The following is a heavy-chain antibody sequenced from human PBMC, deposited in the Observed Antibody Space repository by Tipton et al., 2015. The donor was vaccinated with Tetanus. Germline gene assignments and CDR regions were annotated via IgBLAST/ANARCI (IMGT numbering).Heavy chain of an antibody. CDR2: IYHTGAA. V-gene: IGHV4-31*03. J-gene: IGHJ5*02. CDR3: ARDFGSNHNWFDP. Sequence: TLSLTCSVSGGSINSGGYFWNWIRHLPGKGLEWIGYIYHTGAAHYNPSLKSRVTLSVDMSKNQFFLKMISMTAADTAVYFCARDFGSNHNWFDPWGQGTPVTVSS. D-gene: IGHD6-13*01. CDR1: GGSINSGGYF.